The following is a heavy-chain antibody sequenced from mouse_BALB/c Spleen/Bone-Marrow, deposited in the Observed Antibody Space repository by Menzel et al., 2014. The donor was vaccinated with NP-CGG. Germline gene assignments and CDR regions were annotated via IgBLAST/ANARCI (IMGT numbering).Heavy chain of an antibody. D-gene: IGHD2-14*01. V-gene: IGHV1-15*01. CDR2: IDPETGGT. CDR1: GYTFTDYE. CDR3: RAYYRYDGYAMDY. Sequence: QVQLQQSGAELVRPGASVTLSCKASGYTFTDYEMHWVKQTPAHGLEWIGAIDPETGGTAYNQKFKGKATLTADKSSSTAYMELRSLTSEDSAVYYCRAYYRYDGYAMDYWGQGTSVTVSS. J-gene: IGHJ4*01.